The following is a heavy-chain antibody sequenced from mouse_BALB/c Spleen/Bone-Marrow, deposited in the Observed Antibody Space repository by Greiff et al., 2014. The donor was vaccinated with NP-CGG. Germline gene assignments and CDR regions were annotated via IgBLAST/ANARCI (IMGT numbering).Heavy chain of an antibody. CDR3: ARGDYYDY. Sequence: QVQLERAGAELVKPGASVKLSCKATSYTFSSYWIEWVKQRPGHGLEWIGEILPGSGSTNYNEKFKGKATFTADTSSNTAYMQRSSLTAEDSAVYYCARGDYYDYWGQGTTLTVAS. CDR1: SYTFSSYW. CDR2: ILPGSGST. J-gene: IGHJ2*01. V-gene: IGHV1-9*01. D-gene: IGHD1-1*01.